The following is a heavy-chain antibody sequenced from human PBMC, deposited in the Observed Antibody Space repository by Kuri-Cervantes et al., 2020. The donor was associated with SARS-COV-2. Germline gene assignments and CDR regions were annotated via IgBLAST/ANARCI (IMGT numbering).Heavy chain of an antibody. CDR1: GFTFSSYS. Sequence: GESLKISCAASGFTFSSYSMNWVRQAPGKGLEWVSSISSSSSYIYYADSVKGRFTISRDNAKNSLYLQMNSLRAEDTAVYYCASPPPAAGHNWFDPWGQGTLVTVSS. V-gene: IGHV3-21*01. CDR2: ISSSSSYI. J-gene: IGHJ5*02. D-gene: IGHD6-13*01. CDR3: ASPPPAAGHNWFDP.